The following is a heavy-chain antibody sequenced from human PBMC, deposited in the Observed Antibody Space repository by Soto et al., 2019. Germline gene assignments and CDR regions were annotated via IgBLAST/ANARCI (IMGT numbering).Heavy chain of an antibody. CDR2: ISGSGGSP. CDR1: GFTFSSYA. J-gene: IGHJ4*02. Sequence: GGSLRLSCAASGFTFSSYAMSWVRQAPGKGLEWVSAISGSGGSPYYADSVKGRFTISRDNSKNTLYLQMNSLRAEDTAVYYCAKENGYSSSWFEFDYWGQGTLVTVSS. D-gene: IGHD6-13*01. CDR3: AKENGYSSSWFEFDY. V-gene: IGHV3-23*01.